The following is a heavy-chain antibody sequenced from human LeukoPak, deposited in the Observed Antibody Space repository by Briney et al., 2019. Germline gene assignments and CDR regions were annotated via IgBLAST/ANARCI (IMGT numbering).Heavy chain of an antibody. CDR2: IYHSGST. CDR1: GGSISSGGYY. D-gene: IGHD2-2*01. J-gene: IGHJ6*03. V-gene: IGHV4-30-2*01. Sequence: SETLSLTCTVSGGSISSGGYYWSWIRQPPGKGLEWIGYIYHSGSTYYNPSLKSRVTISVDMSKNQFSLKLSSVTAADTAVYYCARGYCSSTSCSYYYMDVWGKGTTVTVSS. CDR3: ARGYCSSTSCSYYYMDV.